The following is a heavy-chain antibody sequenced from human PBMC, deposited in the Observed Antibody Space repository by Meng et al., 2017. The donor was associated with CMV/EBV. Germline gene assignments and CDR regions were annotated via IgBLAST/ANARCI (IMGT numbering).Heavy chain of an antibody. CDR2: VNQSGST. CDR3: ARRVRASPYYYDSSGYYPH. J-gene: IGHJ4*02. CDR1: GGSFSGYY. V-gene: IGHV4-34*01. D-gene: IGHD3-22*01. Sequence: SQTLSLTCAVYGGSFSGYYWSWIRQPPGKGPEWIGEVNQSGSTNYNPSLKSRVTISVDTSKNQFSLKLSSVTAADTAVYYCARRVRASPYYYDSSGYYPHWGQGTLVTVSS.